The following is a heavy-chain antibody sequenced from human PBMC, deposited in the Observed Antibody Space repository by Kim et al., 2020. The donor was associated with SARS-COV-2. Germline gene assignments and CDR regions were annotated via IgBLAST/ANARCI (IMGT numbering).Heavy chain of an antibody. CDR1: GFTFSSYA. Sequence: GGSLRLSCSASGFTFSSYAMHWVRQAPGKGLEYVSAISSNGGSTYYADSVKGRFTISRDNSKNTLYLQMSSLRAEDTAVYYCVKDDHYYGSGSPMDYYYGMDVWGQGTTVTVTS. CDR3: VKDDHYYGSGSPMDYYYGMDV. J-gene: IGHJ6*02. CDR2: ISSNGGST. V-gene: IGHV3-64D*06. D-gene: IGHD3-10*01.